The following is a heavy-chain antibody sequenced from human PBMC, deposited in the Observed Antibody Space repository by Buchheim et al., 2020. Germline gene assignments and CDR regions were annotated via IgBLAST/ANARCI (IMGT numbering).Heavy chain of an antibody. J-gene: IGHJ4*02. CDR1: GFAFNTHA. Sequence: QVQLVESGGGVVQPGGSLRLSCAASGFAFNTHAMHWVRQAPGKGLEWVAFIWYDGSEKHYIDSVKGRFSISRDNSKNTLYLEMKSLRGEDTAVYNCARDPPNSGWALDYWGQGTL. D-gene: IGHD6-19*01. CDR2: IWYDGSEK. CDR3: ARDPPNSGWALDY. V-gene: IGHV3-33*01.